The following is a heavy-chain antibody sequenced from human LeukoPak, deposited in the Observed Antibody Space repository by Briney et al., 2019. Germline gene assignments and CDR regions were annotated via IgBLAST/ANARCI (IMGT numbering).Heavy chain of an antibody. CDR3: ARGFRHSFNALVPLGHDY. J-gene: IGHJ4*02. V-gene: IGHV4-34*01. CDR1: GESLSGYC. D-gene: IGHD7-27*01. Sequence: PSETLSLTCAVPGESLSGYCWTWIRQPPGQGLEWIGEITHSGGINYNPSLKSRVTISVDTSKNQFSLKLISVTAADTAVYYCARGFRHSFNALVPLGHDYWGQGTLVTVSS. CDR2: ITHSGGI.